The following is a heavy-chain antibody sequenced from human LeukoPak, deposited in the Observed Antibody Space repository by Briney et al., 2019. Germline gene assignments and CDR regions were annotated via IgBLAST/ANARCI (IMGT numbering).Heavy chain of an antibody. CDR2: ISPDGNSA. Sequence: GGSLRLSCAASGFTFNRYWMHWVRQAPGKGLVWVSRISPDGNSATYADSVKGRFTISRDNAKDTLYLQMNSLRAEDSAVYYCVSLDGVYYYHMDVWGQGTTVIVSS. D-gene: IGHD3/OR15-3a*01. CDR1: GFTFNRYW. J-gene: IGHJ6*02. V-gene: IGHV3-74*03. CDR3: VSLDGVYYYHMDV.